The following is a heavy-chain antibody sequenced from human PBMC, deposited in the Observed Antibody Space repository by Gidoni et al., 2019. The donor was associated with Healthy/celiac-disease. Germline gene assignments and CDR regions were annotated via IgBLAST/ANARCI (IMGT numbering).Heavy chain of an antibody. D-gene: IGHD4-17*01. CDR1: GGTISSYF. V-gene: IGHV4-59*01. CDR3: ARDDYARAFDI. J-gene: IGHJ3*02. CDR2: IYYSGSA. Sequence: QVQLQESGPGLVKPSEPLSLTCTVSGGTISSYFWNWIRQPPGKGLEWIGYIYYSGSANSNPSRKSRLTRSVDTSKSQFSRKLSSVTAADTAVYYCARDDYARAFDIWGQGTMVTVSS.